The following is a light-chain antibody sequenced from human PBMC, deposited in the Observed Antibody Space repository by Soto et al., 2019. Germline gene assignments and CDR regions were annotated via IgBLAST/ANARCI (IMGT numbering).Light chain of an antibody. V-gene: IGKV3-11*01. CDR1: QYINTR. CDR3: HQRQSWPRT. Sequence: EIVLTQSPATLSSFPGDRVTLSCRASQYINTRLAWYQHRPGQAPRLPIYQTSIRAAGTPARFSASGSGTDFTLTISDVQPEDFALYYCHQRQSWPRTFGQGTKVDIK. J-gene: IGKJ1*01. CDR2: QTS.